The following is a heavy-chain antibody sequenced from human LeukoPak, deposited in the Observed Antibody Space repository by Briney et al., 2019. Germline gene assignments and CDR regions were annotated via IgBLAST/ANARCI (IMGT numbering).Heavy chain of an antibody. J-gene: IGHJ4*02. CDR1: GYSISSGYY. V-gene: IGHV4-38-2*02. Sequence: PSETLSLTCTVSGYSISSGYYWGWIRQPPGKGLEWIGSIYHSGSTYYNPSLKSRVTISVDTSKNQFSPKLSSVTAADTAVYYCARGIGSPLYYFDYWGQGTLVTVSS. CDR2: IYHSGST. D-gene: IGHD6-25*01. CDR3: ARGIGSPLYYFDY.